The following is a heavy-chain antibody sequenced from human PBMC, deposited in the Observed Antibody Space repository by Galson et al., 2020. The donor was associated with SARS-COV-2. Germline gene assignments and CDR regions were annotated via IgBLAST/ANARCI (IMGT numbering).Heavy chain of an antibody. J-gene: IGHJ3*02. CDR2: ISYDGSNK. V-gene: IGHV3-30*04. CDR1: GFTFSSYA. CDR3: ARGPGDAFDI. Sequence: QLGESLKISCAASGFTFSSYAMHWVRQAPGKGLEWVAVISYDGSNKYYADSVKGRFTISRDNSKNTLYLQMNSLRAEDTAVYYCARGPGDAFDIWGQGTMVTVSS.